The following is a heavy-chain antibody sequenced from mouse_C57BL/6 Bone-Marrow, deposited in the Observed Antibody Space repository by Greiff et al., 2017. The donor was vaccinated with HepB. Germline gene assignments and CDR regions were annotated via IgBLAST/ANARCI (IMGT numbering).Heavy chain of an antibody. CDR1: GYTFTSYW. CDR2: IYPSDSET. J-gene: IGHJ4*01. V-gene: IGHV1-61*01. Sequence: QVQLQQPGAELVRPGSSVKLSCKASGYTFTSYWMDWVKQRPGQGLEWIGNIYPSDSETHYNQKFKNKATLTVDKSSSTAYMQLSSLTSEDSALYYCARSAARRGGCAMDYWGQGTSVTVSS. CDR3: ARSAARRGGCAMDY. D-gene: IGHD1-1*02.